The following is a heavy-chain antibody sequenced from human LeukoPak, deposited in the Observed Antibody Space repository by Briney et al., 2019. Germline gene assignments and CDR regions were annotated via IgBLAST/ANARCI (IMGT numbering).Heavy chain of an antibody. CDR2: IWYDGSNK. V-gene: IGHV3-33*01. D-gene: IGHD6-19*01. Sequence: PGRSLRLSCAASGFTFSSYGMHWVRQAPGKGLEWVAVIWYDGSNKYYADSVKGRFTISRDNSKNTLYLQVNSLRAEDTAVYYCARSGEWLVPGFGFDYWGQGTLVTVSS. CDR3: ARSGEWLVPGFGFDY. CDR1: GFTFSSYG. J-gene: IGHJ4*02.